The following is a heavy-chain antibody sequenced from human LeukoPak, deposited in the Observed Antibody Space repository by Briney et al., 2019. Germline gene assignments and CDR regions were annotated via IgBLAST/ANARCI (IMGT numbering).Heavy chain of an antibody. CDR3: ARSYYDSSGYNGY. D-gene: IGHD3-22*01. CDR1: GYTFTGYY. V-gene: IGHV1-2*02. J-gene: IGHJ4*02. Sequence: ASVKVSCKASGYTFTGYYLHWVRPAPGQGLEWMGWINTNSGGTNYAQKFHGRVTMTRDTSISTAYMELSRLRSDDTAVYYCARSYYDSSGYNGYWGQGTLVTVSS. CDR2: INTNSGGT.